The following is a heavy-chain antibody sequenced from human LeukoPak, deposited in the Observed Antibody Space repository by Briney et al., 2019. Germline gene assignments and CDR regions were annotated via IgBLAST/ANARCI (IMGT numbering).Heavy chain of an antibody. Sequence: GGSLRLSCAASGFTFSAYSMNWVRQAPGKGLEWTSYIGISSGNTKYADSVKGRFTISGDKAKNSLYLQMNSLRVEDTAVYYCARDYKYAFDNWGQGTLVTVSS. D-gene: IGHD5-24*01. V-gene: IGHV3-48*01. J-gene: IGHJ4*02. CDR2: IGISSGNT. CDR3: ARDYKYAFDN. CDR1: GFTFSAYS.